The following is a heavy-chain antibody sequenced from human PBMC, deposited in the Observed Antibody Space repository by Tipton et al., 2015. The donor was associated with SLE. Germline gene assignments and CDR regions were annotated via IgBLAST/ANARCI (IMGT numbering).Heavy chain of an antibody. D-gene: IGHD1-7*01. V-gene: IGHV4-39*01. CDR3: ARRRRWGELEIPYYYHGVDV. CDR1: GDSISSSNYY. J-gene: IGHJ6*02. CDR2: IYYSGST. Sequence: GLVKPSETLFLTCTVSGDSISSSNYYWGWIRQPPGKGLEWIANIYYSGSTYDNPSLKSRVTTSVDTSKNQFSLRLSSVTAADTAVYYCARRRRWGELEIPYYYHGVDVWGQGTTVTVS.